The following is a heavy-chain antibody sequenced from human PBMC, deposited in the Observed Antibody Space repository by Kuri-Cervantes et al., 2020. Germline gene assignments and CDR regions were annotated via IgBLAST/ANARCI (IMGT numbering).Heavy chain of an antibody. CDR1: GGSISSSNW. Sequence: GSLRLSCAVSGGSISSSNWWSWVRQPPGKGLEWIGEIYHSGSTNYNPSLKSRVTISVDKSKNQFSLKLSSVTAADTAVYYCARDVGYCSSTSCFNWFDPWGQGALVTVSS. J-gene: IGHJ5*02. CDR3: ARDVGYCSSTSCFNWFDP. D-gene: IGHD2-2*01. CDR2: IYHSGST. V-gene: IGHV4-4*02.